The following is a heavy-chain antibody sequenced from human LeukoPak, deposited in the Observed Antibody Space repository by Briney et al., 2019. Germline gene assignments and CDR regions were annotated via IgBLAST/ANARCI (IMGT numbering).Heavy chain of an antibody. CDR2: IYYSGST. D-gene: IGHD3-10*01. Sequence: SQTLSLTCTVSGGSISSGDYYWSWIRQPPGKGLEWIGYIYYSGSTYYNPSLKSRVTISVDTSKNQFSLKLSSVTAADTAVYYCARHGPGTPGGYYYYYGMDVWGQGTTVTVSS. CDR1: GGSISSGDYY. V-gene: IGHV4-30-4*01. J-gene: IGHJ6*02. CDR3: ARHGPGTPGGYYYYYGMDV.